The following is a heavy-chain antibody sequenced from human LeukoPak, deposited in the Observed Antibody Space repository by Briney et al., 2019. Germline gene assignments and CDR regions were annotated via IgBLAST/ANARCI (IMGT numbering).Heavy chain of an antibody. V-gene: IGHV3-30-3*01. J-gene: IGHJ4*02. CDR3: AGASSNGVAIDTTSFDL. Sequence: SLRLSCAASGFTFSSYAMHWVRQAPGKGLEWVAVISYDGSNKYYADSVKGRFTISRDNSKNTLYLQMNSLRAEDTAVYYCAGASSNGVAIDTTSFDLWGQGTRVIVSS. CDR1: GFTFSSYA. CDR2: ISYDGSNK. D-gene: IGHD2-8*01.